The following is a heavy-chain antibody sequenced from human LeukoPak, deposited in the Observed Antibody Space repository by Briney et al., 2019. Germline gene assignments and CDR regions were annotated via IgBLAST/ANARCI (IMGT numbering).Heavy chain of an antibody. J-gene: IGHJ4*02. V-gene: IGHV3-23*01. CDR3: AKTGSGRGNY. D-gene: IGHD3-10*01. Sequence: GGSLRLSCAVSGITFSSYGMSWVRQAPGKGLEWVSAINGNGGSTYYADSVKGRFTISRDNSKNTLCLQMNSLRAEDTAVYYCAKTGSGRGNYWGQGTLVTVSS. CDR1: GITFSSYG. CDR2: INGNGGST.